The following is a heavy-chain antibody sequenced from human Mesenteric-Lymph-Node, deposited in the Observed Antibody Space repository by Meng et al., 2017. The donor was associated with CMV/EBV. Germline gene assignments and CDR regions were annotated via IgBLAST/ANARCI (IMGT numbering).Heavy chain of an antibody. CDR3: AREDGTLAAFDI. V-gene: IGHV3-21*01. D-gene: IGHD5-24*01. Sequence: GESLKISCAASGFTFSSYSMNWVRQAPGKGLEWVSSISSSSSYIYYADSVKGRFTISRDNAKNSLYLQMNSLRAEDTAVYYCAREDGTLAAFDIWGQGTMVTVSS. CDR1: GFTFSSYS. CDR2: ISSSSSYI. J-gene: IGHJ3*02.